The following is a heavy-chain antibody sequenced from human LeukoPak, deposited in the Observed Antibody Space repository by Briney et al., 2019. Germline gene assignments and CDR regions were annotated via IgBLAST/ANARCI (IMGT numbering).Heavy chain of an antibody. CDR1: GLTFSSFA. CDR3: ANRYMTTSN. J-gene: IGHJ4*02. D-gene: IGHD2/OR15-2a*01. V-gene: IGHV3-23*01. CDR2: ISGGGGST. Sequence: GGSLRLSCAASGLTFSSFAMSWVRQAPGKGLEWVSSISGGGGSTYYADSVKGRFTVSRDNSKNTLYLQMNNLRVEDTAVYYCANRYMTTSNWGQGTLVTVSS.